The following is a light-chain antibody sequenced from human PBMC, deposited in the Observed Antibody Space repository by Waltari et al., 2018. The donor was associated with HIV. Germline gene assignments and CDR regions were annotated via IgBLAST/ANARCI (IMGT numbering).Light chain of an antibody. CDR1: QDISNY. CDR2: DAS. CDR3: QQYDNLPYT. V-gene: IGKV1-33*01. J-gene: IGKJ2*01. Sequence: PSSLSASVGDRVTITCQASQDISNYLNWYQQKPGKAPKLLIYDASNLETGVPSRFSGSGSGTDFTFTISSLQPEDIATYYCQQYDNLPYTFGQGTKLEIK.